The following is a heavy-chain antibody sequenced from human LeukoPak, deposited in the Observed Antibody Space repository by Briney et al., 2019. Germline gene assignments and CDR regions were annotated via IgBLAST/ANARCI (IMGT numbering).Heavy chain of an antibody. D-gene: IGHD3-22*01. Sequence: ASVKVSCKVSGYTLTELSMHWVRQAPGKGLERMGGFDPEDGETIYAQKFQGRVTMTEDTSTDTAYMELSSLRSEDTAVYYCATGRWYYDSSGPTARYFDYWGQGTLVTVSS. CDR3: ATGRWYYDSSGPTARYFDY. CDR1: GYTLTELS. CDR2: FDPEDGET. V-gene: IGHV1-24*01. J-gene: IGHJ4*02.